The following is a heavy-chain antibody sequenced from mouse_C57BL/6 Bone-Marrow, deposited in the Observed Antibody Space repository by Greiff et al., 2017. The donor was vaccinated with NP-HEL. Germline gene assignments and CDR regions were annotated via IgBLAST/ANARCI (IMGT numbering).Heavy chain of an antibody. Sequence: EVKLEESGGGLVQPGGSMKLSCAASGFTFSDAWMDWVRQSPEKGLEWVAEIRNKANNHATYYAESVKGRFTISRDDSKSSVYLQMNSLRAEDTGIYYCTRGGPTVVAWGYYFDYWGQGTTLTVSS. CDR2: IRNKANNHAT. CDR1: GFTFSDAW. D-gene: IGHD1-1*01. J-gene: IGHJ2*01. CDR3: TRGGPTVVAWGYYFDY. V-gene: IGHV6-6*01.